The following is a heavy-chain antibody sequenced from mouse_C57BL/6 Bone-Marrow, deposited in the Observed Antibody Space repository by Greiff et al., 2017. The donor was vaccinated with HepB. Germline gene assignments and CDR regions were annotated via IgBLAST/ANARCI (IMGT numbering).Heavy chain of an antibody. J-gene: IGHJ3*01. Sequence: QVQLQQPGAELVMPGASVKLSCKASGYTFTSYWMHWVKQRPGQGLEWMGEIDPSDSYTNYNQKFKGKSTLTVDKSSSTAYMQLSSLTSEDSAVYYCARQWRGKIWFAYWGQGTLVTVSA. CDR1: GYTFTSYW. CDR2: IDPSDSYT. D-gene: IGHD2-1*01. CDR3: ARQWRGKIWFAY. V-gene: IGHV1-69*01.